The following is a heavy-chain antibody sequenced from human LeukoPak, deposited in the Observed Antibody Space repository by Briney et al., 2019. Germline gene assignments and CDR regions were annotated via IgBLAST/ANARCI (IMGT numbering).Heavy chain of an antibody. CDR3: ARGRFGIWFGETNYGMDV. V-gene: IGHV4-59*12. J-gene: IGHJ6*02. D-gene: IGHD3-10*01. CDR2: IYYSGST. CDR1: GDSISGYY. Sequence: PSETLSLTCTVSGDSISGYYCNWIRQPPGKGLEWIGYIYYSGSTNYNPSLKSRVTISVDTSKNQFSLKLSSVTAADTAVYYCARGRFGIWFGETNYGMDVWGQGTTVTVSS.